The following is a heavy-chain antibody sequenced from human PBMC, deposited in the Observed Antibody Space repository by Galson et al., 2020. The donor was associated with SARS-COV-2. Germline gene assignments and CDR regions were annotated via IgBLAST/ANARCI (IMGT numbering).Heavy chain of an antibody. CDR1: GDSVSSNSAA. D-gene: IGHD4-17*01. CDR3: ARAADYGDYVGPEDPWGMDV. J-gene: IGHJ6*02. Sequence: SQTLSLTCAISGDSVSSNSAAWNWIRQSPSRGLEWLGRTYYRSKWYNDYAVSVKSRITINPDTSKNQFSLQLNSVTPEDTAVYYCARAADYGDYVGPEDPWGMDVWGQGTTVTVSS. CDR2: TYYRSKWYN. V-gene: IGHV6-1*01.